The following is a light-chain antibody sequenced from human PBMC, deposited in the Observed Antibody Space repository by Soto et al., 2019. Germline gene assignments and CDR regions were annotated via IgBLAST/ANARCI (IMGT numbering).Light chain of an antibody. CDR2: KAS. CDR1: QNINSW. CDR3: QQYNSYSLLT. J-gene: IGKJ4*01. Sequence: DIQMTQSPSTLSASVGDRVTITCRASQNINSWLAWYQQKPGKAPKLLLYKASSLQSGVPSSFSGSGSGTDFTLTISCLQHDDFATYYCQQYNSYSLLTFGGGTKVEIK. V-gene: IGKV1-5*03.